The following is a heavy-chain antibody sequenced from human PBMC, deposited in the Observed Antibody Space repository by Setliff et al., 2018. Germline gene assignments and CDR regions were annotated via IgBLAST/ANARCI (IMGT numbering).Heavy chain of an antibody. J-gene: IGHJ3*02. Sequence: GGSLRLSCAASGFTFSSYSMNWVRQAPGKGLEWVSYISSSSSTIYYADSVKGRFTISRDNAKSSLYLQMNSLRAEDTAVYYCARDYTYYDFWSGPSSDAFDIWGQGTMVTVSS. CDR1: GFTFSSYS. D-gene: IGHD3-3*01. CDR2: ISSSSSTI. CDR3: ARDYTYYDFWSGPSSDAFDI. V-gene: IGHV3-48*01.